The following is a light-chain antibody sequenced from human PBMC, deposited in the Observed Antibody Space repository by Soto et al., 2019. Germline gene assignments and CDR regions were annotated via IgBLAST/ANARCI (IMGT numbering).Light chain of an antibody. J-gene: IGKJ1*01. CDR1: QGISTS. V-gene: IGKV1-16*01. CDR2: AAA. CDR3: QQYITYPWT. Sequence: DILMTQSPSSLSASVGDRVIITCRASQGISTSLAWFQQKPGKAPKSLIYAAATLQSGVPSRFYGSGYGSYFTLTISNLQPEDFATYCQQYITYPWTFGQGTKVEI.